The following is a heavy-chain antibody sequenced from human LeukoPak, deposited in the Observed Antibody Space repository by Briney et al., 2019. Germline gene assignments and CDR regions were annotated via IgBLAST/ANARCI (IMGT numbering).Heavy chain of an antibody. CDR3: ARERYYDSSGYYDAFDI. CDR1: GGSISSYY. CDR2: IYYSGST. Sequence: PSVTLSLTCTVSGGSISSYYWSWIRQPPGKGLEWIGYIYYSGSTNYNPSLKSRVTISVDTSKNQFSLKLSSVTAADTAVYYCARERYYDSSGYYDAFDIWGQGTMVTVSS. D-gene: IGHD3-22*01. V-gene: IGHV4-59*01. J-gene: IGHJ3*02.